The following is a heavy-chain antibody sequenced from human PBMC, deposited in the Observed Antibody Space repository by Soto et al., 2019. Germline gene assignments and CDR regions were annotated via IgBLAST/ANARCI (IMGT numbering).Heavy chain of an antibody. V-gene: IGHV1-46*01. J-gene: IGHJ2*01. CDR3: ARDGGILTASWNYDL. CDR1: GYSFTNYC. CDR2: INPRTGSP. Sequence: QVPLAQPGADVKKHGTSVKVSCKASGYSFTNYCMYWVRQAPGQGLEWVGMINPRTGSPRYAQKFQERVTLTRDTSTTTVYTELSTLISHDTAVYYCARDGGILTASWNYDLWGPGTLVT. D-gene: IGHD2-15*01.